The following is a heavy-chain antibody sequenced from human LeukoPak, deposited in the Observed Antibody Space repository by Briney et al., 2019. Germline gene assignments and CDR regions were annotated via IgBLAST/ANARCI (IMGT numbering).Heavy chain of an antibody. J-gene: IGHJ4*02. CDR3: ARERRAYCGGDCYSDFDY. CDR1: GFTFSSYG. Sequence: GGSLRLSCAASGFTFSSYGMHWVRQAPGKGLEWVAFIRYDGSNKYYADSVKGRFTISRDNSKNTLYLQMNSLRAEDTAVYYCARERRAYCGGDCYSDFDYWGQGTLVTVSS. CDR2: IRYDGSNK. V-gene: IGHV3-30*02. D-gene: IGHD2-21*02.